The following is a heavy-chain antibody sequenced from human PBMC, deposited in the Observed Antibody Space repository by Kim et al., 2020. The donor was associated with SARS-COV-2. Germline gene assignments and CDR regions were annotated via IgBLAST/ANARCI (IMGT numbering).Heavy chain of an antibody. V-gene: IGHV3-23*01. CDR1: GFTFSSYA. Sequence: GGSLRLSCAASGFTFSSYAMSWVRQAPGKGLEWVSAISGSGGSTYYADSVKGRFTISRDNSKNTLYLQMNSLRADDTAVYYCAKDQYYVVRGVLDYWGQGTLVTVAS. CDR3: AKDQYYVVRGVLDY. D-gene: IGHD3-10*01. J-gene: IGHJ4*02. CDR2: ISGSGGST.